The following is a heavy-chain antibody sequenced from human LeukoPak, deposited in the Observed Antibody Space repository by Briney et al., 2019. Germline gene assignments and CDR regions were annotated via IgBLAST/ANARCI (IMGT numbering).Heavy chain of an antibody. CDR3: ARDEYYGSGSYYNYYYYMDV. CDR2: ISSSSSYI. D-gene: IGHD3-10*01. CDR1: GFTFSSYS. J-gene: IGHJ6*03. V-gene: IGHV3-21*01. Sequence: GGSLRLSCAASGFTFSSYSMNWVRQAPGKGLEWVSPISSSSSYIYYADSVKGRFTISRDNAKNSLYLQMNSLRAEDTAVYYCARDEYYGSGSYYNYYYYMDVWGKGTTVTVSS.